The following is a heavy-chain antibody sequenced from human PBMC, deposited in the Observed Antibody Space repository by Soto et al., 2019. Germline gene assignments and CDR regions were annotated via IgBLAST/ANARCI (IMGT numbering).Heavy chain of an antibody. V-gene: IGHV5-51*01. Sequence: PGESLKISCKGSGYSFTSYWIGWVRQMPGKGLEWMGIIYPGDSDTRYSPSFQGQVTISADKSISTAYLQWSSLKAPDTAMYYCARHFRIAAAVMISYGMDVWGQGTTVTVSS. D-gene: IGHD6-13*01. CDR2: IYPGDSDT. J-gene: IGHJ6*02. CDR1: GYSFTSYW. CDR3: ARHFRIAAAVMISYGMDV.